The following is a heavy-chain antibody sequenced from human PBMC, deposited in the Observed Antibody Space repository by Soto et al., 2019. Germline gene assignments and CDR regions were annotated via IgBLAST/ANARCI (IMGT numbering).Heavy chain of an antibody. V-gene: IGHV3-30*18. CDR3: ANGGEFDY. Sequence: QVQLVESGGGVVQPGRSLRLSCAASGFTFSSYGMHWVRQAPGKGLEWVAVISYDGSNKYYADSVKGRFTISRDNSKNTLYLQMNSLRAEDTAVYYCANGGEFDYWGQGTLVTVSS. CDR1: GFTFSSYG. J-gene: IGHJ4*02. CDR2: ISYDGSNK. D-gene: IGHD3-16*01.